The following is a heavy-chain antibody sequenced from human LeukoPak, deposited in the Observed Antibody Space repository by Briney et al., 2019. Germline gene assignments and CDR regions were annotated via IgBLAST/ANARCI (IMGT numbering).Heavy chain of an antibody. J-gene: IGHJ4*02. Sequence: GGSLRLSCAASGFTFDDYAMHWVRQAPGKGLEWVSGISWNSGSIGYADSVKGRFTISRDNAKNSLYLQMNSLRAEGTALYYCAKGIAAAGPGNGLDYRGQGTLVTVSS. CDR1: GFTFDDYA. CDR2: ISWNSGSI. V-gene: IGHV3-9*01. D-gene: IGHD6-13*01. CDR3: AKGIAAAGPGNGLDY.